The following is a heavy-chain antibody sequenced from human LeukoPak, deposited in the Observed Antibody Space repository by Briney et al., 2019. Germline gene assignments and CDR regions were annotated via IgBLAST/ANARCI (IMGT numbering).Heavy chain of an antibody. D-gene: IGHD3-22*01. CDR2: ISYNGRRK. Sequence: GRSLRLSCVASGFSFSGYAIHWVRQAPGKGLEWVALISYNGRRKEYADSVKGRFTIDRDNSKKTVYLQMNSLRPDDTAIYFCARQEARNYYYEGLDYWGPGNLVTVSS. CDR1: GFSFSGYA. J-gene: IGHJ4*02. V-gene: IGHV3-30*04. CDR3: ARQEARNYYYEGLDY.